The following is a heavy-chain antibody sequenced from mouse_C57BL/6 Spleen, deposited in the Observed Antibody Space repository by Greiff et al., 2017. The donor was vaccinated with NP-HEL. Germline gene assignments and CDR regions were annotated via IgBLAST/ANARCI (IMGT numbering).Heavy chain of an antibody. D-gene: IGHD1-1*01. Sequence: VQLQQSGAELVRPGASVTLSCKASGYTFTDYEMHWVKQTPVHGLEWIGAIDPETGGTAYNQKFKGQAILTADKSSSTSYMELRSLTSEDSAVYYCTIYLFDGSPYYFDYWGQGTTLTVSS. J-gene: IGHJ2*01. CDR1: GYTFTDYE. CDR2: IDPETGGT. V-gene: IGHV1-15*01. CDR3: TIYLFDGSPYYFDY.